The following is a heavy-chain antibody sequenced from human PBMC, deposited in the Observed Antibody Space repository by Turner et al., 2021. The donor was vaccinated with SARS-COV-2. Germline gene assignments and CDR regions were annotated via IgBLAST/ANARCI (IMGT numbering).Heavy chain of an antibody. CDR3: ARVDSPTKGFYFDY. J-gene: IGHJ4*02. Sequence: QVQLVEAGGCGVQRGGSLRLSCTASGFTFTTYAMPWVRQAPGKGLEWVAIIPNHGTSQFYADSVKGRFSISRDNSKNTVFLQMNSLRAEDTAVYYCARVDSPTKGFYFDYWGQGTLVTVSS. D-gene: IGHD3-3*01. CDR1: GFTFTTYA. V-gene: IGHV3-30-3*01. CDR2: IPNHGTSQ.